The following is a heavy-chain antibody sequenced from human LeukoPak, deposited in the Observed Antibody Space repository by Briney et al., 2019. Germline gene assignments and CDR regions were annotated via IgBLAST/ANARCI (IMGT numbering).Heavy chain of an antibody. CDR3: ARDQTPFY. CDR1: GFTFSSYE. Sequence: GGSLRLSCAASGFTFSSYEMNWVRQAPGKGLEWVSYISTSGSTIYYADSVKGRFTISRDNAKSSMWLQMNSLRDEDTAVYYCARDQTPFYWGQGSLVTVSS. V-gene: IGHV3-48*03. D-gene: IGHD2-15*01. J-gene: IGHJ4*02. CDR2: ISTSGSTI.